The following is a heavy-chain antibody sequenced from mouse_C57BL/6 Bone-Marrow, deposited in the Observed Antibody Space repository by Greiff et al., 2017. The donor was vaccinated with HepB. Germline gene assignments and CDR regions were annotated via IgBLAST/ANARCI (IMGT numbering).Heavy chain of an antibody. V-gene: IGHV1-64*01. D-gene: IGHD1-1*01. CDR2: IHPNSGST. CDR3: ARNGATVFDY. J-gene: IGHJ2*01. Sequence: VQLQQPGAELVRPGASVKLSCKASGYTFTSYWMHWVKQRPGQGLEWIGMIHPNSGSTNYNEKFKSKATLTVDKSSSTAYMQLSSLTSEDSAVYYCARNGATVFDYWGQGTTLTVSS. CDR1: GYTFTSYW.